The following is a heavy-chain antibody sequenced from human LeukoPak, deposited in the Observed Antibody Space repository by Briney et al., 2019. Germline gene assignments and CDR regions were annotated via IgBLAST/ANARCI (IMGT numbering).Heavy chain of an antibody. D-gene: IGHD6-19*01. CDR2: IYSGGST. Sequence: GGSLRLSCAASGFTVSSNYMSWVRQAPGKGLEWVSVIYSGGSTYYADSVKGRFTISRDNSKNTLYLQMNSLRAEDTAVYYCARDAYSSGWSHYYYYGMDVWGQGTTVTVSS. V-gene: IGHV3-53*01. CDR1: GFTVSSNY. J-gene: IGHJ6*02. CDR3: ARDAYSSGWSHYYYYGMDV.